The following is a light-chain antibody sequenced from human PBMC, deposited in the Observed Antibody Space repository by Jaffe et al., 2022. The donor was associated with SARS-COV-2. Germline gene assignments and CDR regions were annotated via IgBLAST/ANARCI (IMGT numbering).Light chain of an antibody. CDR1: NSNIGSNT. CDR3: TTWDDSLNGRV. V-gene: IGLV1-44*01. J-gene: IGLJ3*02. CDR2: NNN. Sequence: QSVLTQPPSASGTPGQRVTISCSGSNSNIGSNTVNWYQQLPGTAPKLVIYNNNQRPSGVPDRISGSKSGTSASLAISGLQSEDEADYYCTTWDDSLNGRVFGGGTRLTVL.